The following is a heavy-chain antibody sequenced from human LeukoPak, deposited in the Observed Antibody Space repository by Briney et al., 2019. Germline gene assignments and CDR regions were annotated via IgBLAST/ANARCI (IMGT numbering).Heavy chain of an antibody. CDR3: AKVVSSGYPGRHLDY. J-gene: IGHJ4*02. CDR2: ISGSGGST. Sequence: GGSLRLSCTASGFTFSSYAMSWVRQAPGKGLEWVSAISGSGGSTYYADSVKGRFTISRDNSKNTLYLQMNSLRAEDTAVYYCAKVVSSGYPGRHLDYWGQGTLVTVSS. V-gene: IGHV3-23*01. CDR1: GFTFSSYA. D-gene: IGHD3-22*01.